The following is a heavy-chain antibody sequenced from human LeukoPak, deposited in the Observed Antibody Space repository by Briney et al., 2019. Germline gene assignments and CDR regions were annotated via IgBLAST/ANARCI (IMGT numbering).Heavy chain of an antibody. D-gene: IGHD6-19*01. V-gene: IGHV1-18*01. CDR1: GYTFTTFD. CDR2: ISTYNGNT. Sequence: GASVKVSCKASGYTFTTFDISWVRQAPGQGLEWMGWISTYNGNTNYAQNLQGRVTMTTDTSTSTAYMELRSLTSDDTAVYYCARARSGAVARNYXWFDPWGQGTLVTVSS. J-gene: IGHJ5*02. CDR3: ARARSGAVARNYXWFDP.